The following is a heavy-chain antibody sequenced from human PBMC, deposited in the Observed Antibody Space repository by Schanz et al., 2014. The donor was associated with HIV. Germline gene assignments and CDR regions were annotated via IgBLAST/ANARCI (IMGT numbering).Heavy chain of an antibody. Sequence: QVQLQESGPGLVKPSQTLSLTCTVAGGSISSGGHYWSWIRQHPAKGLEWIGYMYYSGSTYYNPSLQSRVTISVDTSKNQFSLKLSSVTAADTAVYYCARGDFGGNSVDYWGHGNLVTVSS. J-gene: IGHJ4*01. D-gene: IGHD2-21*02. V-gene: IGHV4-31*03. CDR2: MYYSGST. CDR1: GGSISSGGHY. CDR3: ARGDFGGNSVDY.